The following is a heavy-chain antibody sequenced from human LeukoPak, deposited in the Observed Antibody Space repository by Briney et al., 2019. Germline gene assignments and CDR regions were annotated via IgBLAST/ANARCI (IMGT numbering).Heavy chain of an antibody. D-gene: IGHD3-22*01. CDR1: GGSISNYY. V-gene: IGHV4-59*08. CDR2: IYYTGNT. J-gene: IGHJ2*01. CDR3: ARRAYYDSSGYSPASGYFDL. Sequence: SETLSLTCTVSGGSISNYYWSWIRQPPGKGLEWIGYIYYTGNTNYNPSLKSRVTISVDTSKDQLSLRLSSVTAADTAVYYCARRAYYDSSGYSPASGYFDLWGRGTLVSVSS.